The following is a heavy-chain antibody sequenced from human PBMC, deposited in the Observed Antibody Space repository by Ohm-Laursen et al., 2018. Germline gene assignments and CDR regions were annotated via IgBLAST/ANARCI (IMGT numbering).Heavy chain of an antibody. V-gene: IGHV4-4*07. CDR3: ATVDSVGASWY. D-gene: IGHD1-26*01. Sequence: SETLSLTCSVSGASISDHYWGWIRQTAGKGLEWIGRVYATGTTNYNPSLGSRVTMSVDTSKNQLPLRLTSVTAADTAVYYCATVDSVGASWYWGQGALVTVSS. CDR1: GASISDHY. J-gene: IGHJ4*02. CDR2: VYATGTT.